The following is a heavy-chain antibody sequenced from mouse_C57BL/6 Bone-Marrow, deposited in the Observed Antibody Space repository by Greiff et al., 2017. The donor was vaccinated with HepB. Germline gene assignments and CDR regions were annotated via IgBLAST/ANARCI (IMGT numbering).Heavy chain of an antibody. CDR2: IYPGSGNT. V-gene: IGHV1-76*01. J-gene: IGHJ2*01. Sequence: VQLQQSGAEPVRPGASVKLSCKASGYTFTDYYINWVKQRPGQGLEWIARIYPGSGNTYYNEKFKGKATLTAEKSSSTAYMQLSSLTSEDSAVYFCARSEIWTTVFDYWGQGTTLTVSS. CDR1: GYTFTDYY. CDR3: ARSEIWTTVFDY. D-gene: IGHD1-1*01.